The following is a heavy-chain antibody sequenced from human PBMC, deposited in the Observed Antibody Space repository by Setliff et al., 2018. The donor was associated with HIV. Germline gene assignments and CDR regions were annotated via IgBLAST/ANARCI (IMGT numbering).Heavy chain of an antibody. Sequence: GESLKISCKASGYGFTSYWIGWVRQIPGKGLEWMGIIYPGDSDTRYSPSFQGQVTFSTDESITTAYLQWSSLKASDTAMYYCARLGSANWYFDLWGRGTLVTVSS. CDR3: ARLGSANWYFDL. CDR2: IYPGDSDT. CDR1: GYGFTSYW. V-gene: IGHV5-51*01. J-gene: IGHJ2*01. D-gene: IGHD2-15*01.